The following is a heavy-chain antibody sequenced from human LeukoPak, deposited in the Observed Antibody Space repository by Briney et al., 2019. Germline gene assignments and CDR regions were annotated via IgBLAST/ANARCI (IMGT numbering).Heavy chain of an antibody. CDR3: ARDRYSGSYRRFQFDY. V-gene: IGHV3-30-3*01. CDR1: GFTFSSYA. CDR2: ISYDGSNK. Sequence: PGRSLRLSCAASGFTFSSYAMHWVRQAPGKGLEWVAVISYDGSNKYYADSVKGRFTISRDNSKNTLYLQMNSLRAEDTAVYYCARDRYSGSYRRFQFDYWGQGPLVTVSS. D-gene: IGHD1-26*01. J-gene: IGHJ4*02.